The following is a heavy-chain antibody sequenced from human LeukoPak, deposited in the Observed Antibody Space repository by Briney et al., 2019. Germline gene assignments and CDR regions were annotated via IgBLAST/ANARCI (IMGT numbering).Heavy chain of an antibody. CDR1: GFTFSSFS. J-gene: IGHJ4*02. Sequence: GGSLRLSCAASGFTFSSFSMNWVRQAPGKGLEWVSAISGSGGSTYYADSVKGRFTISRDNSKNTLYLQMNSLRAEDTAVYYCAKDRRVAAAGNFDYWGQGTLVTVSS. V-gene: IGHV3-23*01. D-gene: IGHD6-13*01. CDR2: ISGSGGST. CDR3: AKDRRVAAAGNFDY.